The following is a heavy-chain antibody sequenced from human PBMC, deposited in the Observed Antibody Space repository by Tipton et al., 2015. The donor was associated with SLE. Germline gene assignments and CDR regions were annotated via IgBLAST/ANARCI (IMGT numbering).Heavy chain of an antibody. D-gene: IGHD1-1*01. CDR1: GGSFSGYY. CDR3: ARATGTSYFDY. CDR2: INHSGST. J-gene: IGHJ4*02. V-gene: IGHV4-34*01. Sequence: TLSLTCAVYGGSFSGYYWSWIRQPPGKGLEWIGEINHSGSTNYNPSLKSRATISVDTSKNQFSLKLSSVTAADTAVYYCARATGTSYFDYWGQGTLVTVSS.